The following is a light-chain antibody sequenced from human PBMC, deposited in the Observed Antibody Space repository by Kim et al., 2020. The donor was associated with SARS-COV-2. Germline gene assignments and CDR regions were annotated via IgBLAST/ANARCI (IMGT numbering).Light chain of an antibody. J-gene: IGKJ5*01. CDR1: QSLLHSNGYNY. CDR2: LGS. V-gene: IGKV2-28*01. CDR3: MQALQTSPN. Sequence: DIVMTQSPLSLPVTPGEPASISCRSSQSLLHSNGYNYLDWYLQKPGQSPQLLIYLGSNRASGVPDRFSGSGSGTDFTLKISRVEAEDVGVYYCMQALQTSPNFGQGTRLEIK.